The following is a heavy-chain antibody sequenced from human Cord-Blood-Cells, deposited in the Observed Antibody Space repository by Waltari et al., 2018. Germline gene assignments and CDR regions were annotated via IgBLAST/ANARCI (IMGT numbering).Heavy chain of an antibody. Sequence: EVQLVESGGGLVQRGVSRSLSCAASGFTFSSSWVSWGSQAPGTGRGRVSGINNDGGNTSKAQSVKCRFNIYRDIAKNTMYLQMNSLRADDTAVYYCARDIGQLVGDYWGQGTLVTVSS. J-gene: IGHJ4*02. CDR2: INNDGGNT. CDR3: ARDIGQLVGDY. V-gene: IGHV3-74*01. D-gene: IGHD6-6*01. CDR1: GFTFSSSW.